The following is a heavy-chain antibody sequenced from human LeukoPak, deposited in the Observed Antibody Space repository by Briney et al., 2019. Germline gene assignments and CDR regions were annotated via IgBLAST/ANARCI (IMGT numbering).Heavy chain of an antibody. D-gene: IGHD5-18*01. CDR2: IIPIFGTE. CDR1: GGTFSSYA. V-gene: IGHV1-69*13. Sequence: SVKVSCKASGGTFSSYAINWVRQAPGQGPEWMGGIIPIFGTEKYAQKFQGRVTITADESTSTAYMELSSLRSEDTAVYYCATIDSGNYSFPAWGRGSLVTVSP. CDR3: ATIDSGNYSFPA. J-gene: IGHJ2*01.